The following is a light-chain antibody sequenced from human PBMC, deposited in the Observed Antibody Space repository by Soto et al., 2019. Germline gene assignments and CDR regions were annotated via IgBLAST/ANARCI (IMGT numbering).Light chain of an antibody. CDR1: PSLLPSYWNKH. CDR2: LGS. CDR3: MQALQTPPT. J-gene: IGKJ4*01. V-gene: IGKV2-28*01. Sequence: VVAQAPLFLPVPPGEPASILFRSWPSLLPSYWNKHLDWYLQRPGQSPQLLIYLGSNRASGVPDRFSGSGSGTDFTLKISRVEAEDVGVYYCMQALQTPPTFGGGTKVEIK.